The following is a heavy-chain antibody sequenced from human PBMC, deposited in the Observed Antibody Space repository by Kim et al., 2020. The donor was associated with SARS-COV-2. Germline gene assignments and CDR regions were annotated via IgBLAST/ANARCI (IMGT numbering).Heavy chain of an antibody. J-gene: IGHJ6*02. D-gene: IGHD3-22*01. CDR2: IIPIFGTA. CDR3: ASPPYDSSGYYPNWPDYYYYGMDV. CDR1: GGTFSSYA. Sequence: SVKVSCKASGGTFSSYAISWVRQAPGQGLEWMGGIIPIFGTANYAQKFQGRVTITADESTSTAYMELSSLRSEDTAVYYCASPPYDSSGYYPNWPDYYYYGMDVWGQGTTVTVSS. V-gene: IGHV1-69*13.